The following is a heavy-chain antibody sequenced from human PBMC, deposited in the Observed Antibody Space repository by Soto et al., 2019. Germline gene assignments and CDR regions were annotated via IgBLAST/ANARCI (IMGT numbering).Heavy chain of an antibody. D-gene: IGHD2-2*01. V-gene: IGHV2-5*02. CDR3: AHRLQATSSFQNWFDP. J-gene: IGHJ5*02. CDR1: GFSLSPGGGG. CDR2: IYWDDEK. Sequence: QITLKESGPTLVKPTQTLTLTCTFSGFSLSPGGGGVGWIRQPPGKALEWLALIYWDDEKRYSPSLKSRLTITKDTSKNQVVLTMTNIDPVDTATYYCAHRLQATSSFQNWFDPWGQGTLVTVSS.